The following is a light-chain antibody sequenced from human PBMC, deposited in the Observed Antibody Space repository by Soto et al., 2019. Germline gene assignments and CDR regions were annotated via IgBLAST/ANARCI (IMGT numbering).Light chain of an antibody. CDR2: DAS. CDR1: QSVSSY. Sequence: EIVLTQSPATLSLSPGERATLSCRASQSVSSYLAWYQQKPGQAPRLLIYDASNRATGIPARFSGSGSGTDFTLTIISLEPEDFAVYYCQQRRNWPRITFGQGTRLEMK. V-gene: IGKV3-11*01. J-gene: IGKJ5*01. CDR3: QQRRNWPRIT.